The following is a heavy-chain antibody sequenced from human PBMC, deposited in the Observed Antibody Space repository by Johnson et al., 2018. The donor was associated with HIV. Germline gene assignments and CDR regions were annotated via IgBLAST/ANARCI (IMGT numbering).Heavy chain of an antibody. CDR2: INWNGGST. J-gene: IGHJ3*02. CDR3: ARGKLPAALRRGDAFDI. Sequence: EMQLVESGGDLVKPGRSLRLSCAASGFTFSDYYMSWVRQAPGKGLEWVSGINWNGGSTGYADSVKGRFTISRDTAKNSLYLQMNSLRAEDTALYYCARGKLPAALRRGDAFDIWGQGTMVTVSS. CDR1: GFTFSDYY. D-gene: IGHD2-2*01. V-gene: IGHV3-20*04.